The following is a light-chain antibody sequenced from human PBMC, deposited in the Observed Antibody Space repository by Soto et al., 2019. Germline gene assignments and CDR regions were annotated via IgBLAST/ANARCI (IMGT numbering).Light chain of an antibody. CDR3: QQYNSYTWT. Sequence: DIQMTQSPSTLSASVGDRVTITCRASQSVSDWLAWYQQKPGKAPKLLIYDASSLESAVPSRFSGSGSGTEFTLTISSLQPDDFATYYCQQYNSYTWTVGQGTKVEIK. V-gene: IGKV1-5*01. J-gene: IGKJ1*01. CDR2: DAS. CDR1: QSVSDW.